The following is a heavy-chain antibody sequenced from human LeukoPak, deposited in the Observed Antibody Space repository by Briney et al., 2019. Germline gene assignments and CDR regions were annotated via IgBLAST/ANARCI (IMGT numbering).Heavy chain of an antibody. D-gene: IGHD3-22*01. CDR2: ISAYNGNT. J-gene: IGHJ1*01. CDR1: GYTFTSYG. Sequence: ASVKVSCKASGYTFTSYGISWVRQAPGQGLEWMGWISAYNGNTNYAQKLQARVTMTTDTSTSTAYMELRSLRSDDTAVYYCARGGRPYYYDSSGYQKVEYFQHWGQGTLVTVSS. CDR3: ARGGRPYYYDSSGYQKVEYFQH. V-gene: IGHV1-18*01.